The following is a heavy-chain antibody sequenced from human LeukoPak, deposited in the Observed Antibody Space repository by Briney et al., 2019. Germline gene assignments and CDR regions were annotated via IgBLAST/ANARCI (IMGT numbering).Heavy chain of an antibody. D-gene: IGHD5-18*01. CDR2: IKSKADGGTT. Sequence: GGSLRLSCAASGLTFSNAWMRWVRQAPGEGLEWVGRIKSKADGGTTDYAAPVKGRFTISRDDSKNTLYLQMNSLKTDDTAVYYCAADKNTANDYWGQGTLVTVSS. V-gene: IGHV3-15*01. CDR3: AADKNTANDY. CDR1: GLTFSNAW. J-gene: IGHJ4*02.